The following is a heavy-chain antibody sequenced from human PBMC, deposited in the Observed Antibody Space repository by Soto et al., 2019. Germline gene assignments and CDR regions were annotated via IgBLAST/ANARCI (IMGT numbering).Heavy chain of an antibody. CDR1: GFTFSSYA. CDR3: ARRIPFGYGMDV. D-gene: IGHD2-21*01. V-gene: IGHV3-64*01. Sequence: EVQLVESGGGLVQPGGSLRLSCAASGFTFSSYAMHWVRQAPGKGLECVSAITSNGGNTDYASPVKGRFTISRDNSKNTLYLQMGSLRAEDMAVYYCARRIPFGYGMDVWGQGTTVTVSS. CDR2: ITSNGGNT. J-gene: IGHJ6*02.